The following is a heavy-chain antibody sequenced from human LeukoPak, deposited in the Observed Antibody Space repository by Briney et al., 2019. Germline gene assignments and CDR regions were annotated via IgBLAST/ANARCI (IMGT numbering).Heavy chain of an antibody. D-gene: IGHD1-1*01. CDR3: ARWANWNLDS. CDR1: GGSISPYY. CDR2: IYYSGST. Sequence: SETLSLTCTVSGGSISPYYWNWIRQSPGKGLEWIGYIYYSGSTNYNPSLKSRVTISVDTSKNQFSLKLNSVTAADTAVYYCARWANWNLDSWGQGTLVTVSS. J-gene: IGHJ4*02. V-gene: IGHV4-59*01.